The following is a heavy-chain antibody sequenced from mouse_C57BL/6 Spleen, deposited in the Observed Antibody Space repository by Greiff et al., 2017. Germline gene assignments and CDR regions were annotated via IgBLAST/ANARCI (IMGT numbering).Heavy chain of an antibody. CDR3: AREGENYGNIAY. D-gene: IGHD2-1*01. V-gene: IGHV5-4*01. J-gene: IGHJ3*01. CDR2: ISDGGSYT. CDR1: GFTFSSYA. Sequence: EVHLVESGGGLVKPGGSLKLSCAASGFTFSSYAMSWVRQTPEKRLEWVATISDGGSYTYYPDNVKGRLPISRDNAKNNLYLQMSHLKSEDTAMYYCAREGENYGNIAYWGQGTLVTVSA.